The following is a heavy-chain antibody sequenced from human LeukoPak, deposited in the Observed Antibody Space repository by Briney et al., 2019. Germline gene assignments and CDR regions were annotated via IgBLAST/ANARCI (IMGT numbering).Heavy chain of an antibody. J-gene: IGHJ4*02. CDR2: IYFSGSA. V-gene: IGHV4-38-2*02. CDR1: GYSINSAYL. CDR3: ARDFDY. Sequence: SETPSLTCTVSGYSINSAYLWAWIRQPPGKGLEWIGSIYYSGSIYFSGSADYHPSLKSRVTISGVTLKIHFSLGLGSVTAADAAVYYCARDFDYWGQGTLVTVSS.